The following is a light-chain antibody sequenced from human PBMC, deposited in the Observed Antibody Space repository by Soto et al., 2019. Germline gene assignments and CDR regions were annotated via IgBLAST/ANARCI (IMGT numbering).Light chain of an antibody. J-gene: IGKJ4*01. V-gene: IGKV3-15*01. CDR2: GAS. Sequence: ERVMTQSPATLSVSPGERATLSCRASQSVSSHLAWYQQKPGQPPRLLIYGASTRATGIPARFSGSGSGTDFTLTISKLEHEDFALFYCQQYGNSPLTFGAGTKADIK. CDR3: QQYGNSPLT. CDR1: QSVSSH.